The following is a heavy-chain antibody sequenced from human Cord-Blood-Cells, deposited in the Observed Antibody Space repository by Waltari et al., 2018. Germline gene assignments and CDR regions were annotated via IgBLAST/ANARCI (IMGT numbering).Heavy chain of an antibody. CDR3: ARGSGSYYNFDY. Sequence: QVQLVESGGGVVQPGRSLRLSCAAAGFIFSSYAMHWVRQAPGKGLEWVAVISYDGSNKYYADSVKGRFTISRDNSKNTLYLQMNSLRAEDTAVYYCARGSGSYYNFDYWGQGTLVTVSS. D-gene: IGHD3-10*01. V-gene: IGHV3-30*04. CDR2: ISYDGSNK. J-gene: IGHJ4*02. CDR1: GFIFSSYA.